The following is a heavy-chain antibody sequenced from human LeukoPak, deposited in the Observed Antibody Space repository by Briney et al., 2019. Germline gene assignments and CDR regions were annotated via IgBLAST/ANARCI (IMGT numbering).Heavy chain of an antibody. CDR2: ISSSGSTI. Sequence: GGSQRLSCAASGFTFSIYAMSWIRQAPGKGLEWVSYISSSGSTIYYADSVKGRFTISRDNAKNSLYLQMNSLRAEDTAVYYCATGYAVTTFAFDIWGQGTMVTVSS. CDR3: ATGYAVTTFAFDI. V-gene: IGHV3-11*01. D-gene: IGHD4-17*01. J-gene: IGHJ3*02. CDR1: GFTFSIYA.